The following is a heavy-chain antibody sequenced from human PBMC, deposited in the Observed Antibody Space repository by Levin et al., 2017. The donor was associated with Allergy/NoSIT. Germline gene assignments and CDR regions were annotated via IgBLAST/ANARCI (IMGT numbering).Heavy chain of an antibody. CDR3: ARATWEWLTPFYFDY. V-gene: IGHV5-51*01. Sequence: PGGSLRLSCRGSGSRFTTYWIAWVRQMPGKGLEWLGIIYPGDSDTRYSPSFQGQVSISVDKSITTAYLQWSSLKASDTGVYYCARATWEWLTPFYFDYWGQGTLLTVSS. J-gene: IGHJ4*02. CDR2: IYPGDSDT. CDR1: GSRFTTYW. D-gene: IGHD6-19*01.